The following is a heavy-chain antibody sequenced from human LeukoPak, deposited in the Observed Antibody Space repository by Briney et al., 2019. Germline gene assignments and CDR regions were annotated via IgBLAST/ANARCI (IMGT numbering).Heavy chain of an antibody. J-gene: IGHJ4*02. CDR2: ISSSSSYI. D-gene: IGHD6-19*01. CDR1: GFTFSSYS. CDR3: AREGAGSGWSGYYDY. V-gene: IGHV3-21*01. Sequence: PGGSLRLSCAASGFTFSSYSMNWVRQAPGKGLEWVSSISSSSSYIYYADSVKGRFTISRDNAKNSLYLQMNSLRAEDTAVYYCAREGAGSGWSGYYDYWGQGTLVTVSS.